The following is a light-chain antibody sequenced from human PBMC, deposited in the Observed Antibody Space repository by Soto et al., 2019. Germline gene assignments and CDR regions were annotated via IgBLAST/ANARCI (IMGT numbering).Light chain of an antibody. Sequence: DIVMTQSPATPSVYPGERANLYCRSSQSVSSSYLAWYQQKPGQAHRLLIYDASSRATGIPDRFSGGGSGTDFTLTISRLEPEEFAVYYCKKFSSYPLTVGGGNKVDIK. V-gene: IGKV3-20*01. CDR3: KKFSSYPLT. CDR1: QSVSSSY. J-gene: IGKJ4*01. CDR2: DAS.